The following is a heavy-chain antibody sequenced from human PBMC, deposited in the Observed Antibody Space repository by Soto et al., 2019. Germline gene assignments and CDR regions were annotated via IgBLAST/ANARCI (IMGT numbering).Heavy chain of an antibody. CDR3: ARQGGYFDWLFNVVLDD. J-gene: IGHJ4*02. V-gene: IGHV5-10-1*01. CDR2: IDPSDSYT. CDR1: GYSFTSYW. D-gene: IGHD3-9*01. Sequence: GESLKISCKGSGYSFTSYWISWVRQMPGKGLEWMGRIDPSDSYTNYSPSFQGHVTISADKSISTAYLQWSSLKASDTAMYYCARQGGYFDWLFNVVLDDWGQGTLVTVYS.